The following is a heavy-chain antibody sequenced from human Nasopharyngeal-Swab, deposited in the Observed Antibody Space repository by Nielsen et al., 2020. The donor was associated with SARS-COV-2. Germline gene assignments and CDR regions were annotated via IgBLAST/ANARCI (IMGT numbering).Heavy chain of an antibody. CDR1: GFTFSSYA. D-gene: IGHD4-17*01. Sequence: SCAASGFTFSSYAMSWVRQAPGKGLEWVSAISGSGGSTYYADSVKGRFTISRDDSKNTLYLQMNSLSAEDTAVYYCAKGRVTVTTPLDYWGQGTLVTVSS. V-gene: IGHV3-23*01. J-gene: IGHJ4*02. CDR3: AKGRVTVTTPLDY. CDR2: ISGSGGST.